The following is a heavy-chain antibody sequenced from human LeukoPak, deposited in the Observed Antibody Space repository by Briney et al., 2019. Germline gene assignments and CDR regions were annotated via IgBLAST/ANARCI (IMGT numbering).Heavy chain of an antibody. D-gene: IGHD2-21*02. Sequence: GESLKISCKGSGYSFTSYWIGWVRQMPGKGLEWMGIIYPGDSDTRYSPSFQGQVTISADKSISIAYLQWSSLKASDTAMYYCARLGAYCGGDCYSNYNWFDPWGQGTLVTVSS. CDR1: GYSFTSYW. V-gene: IGHV5-51*01. CDR2: IYPGDSDT. CDR3: ARLGAYCGGDCYSNYNWFDP. J-gene: IGHJ5*02.